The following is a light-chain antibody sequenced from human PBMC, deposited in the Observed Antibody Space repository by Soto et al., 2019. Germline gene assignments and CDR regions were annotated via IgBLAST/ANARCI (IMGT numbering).Light chain of an antibody. J-gene: IGLJ3*02. CDR3: QSYDSSLSGWV. V-gene: IGLV1-40*01. Sequence: QSVLTQPPSVSGAPGQRVTISCTGSSSNIGAGYDVHWYPQLPGTVPKLLIYGNTNRPSGVPDRFSGSKSGTSASLAITGLQAEDEADYYCQSYDSSLSGWVFGGGTKLTVL. CDR2: GNT. CDR1: SSNIGAGYD.